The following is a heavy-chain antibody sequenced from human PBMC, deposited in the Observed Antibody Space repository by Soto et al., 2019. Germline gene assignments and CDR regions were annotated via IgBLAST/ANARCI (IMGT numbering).Heavy chain of an antibody. D-gene: IGHD6-13*01. CDR2: IRSKAYGGTT. V-gene: IGHV3-49*04. Sequence: SLRLSCTASGFTFGDYAMSCVRHSPGKWLEWVGFIRSKAYGGTTEYAASVKGRFTISRDDSKSIAYLQMNSLKTEDTAVYYCTRIEQQLVAAIVGMDVGGQGNTVTV. J-gene: IGHJ6*02. CDR3: TRIEQQLVAAIVGMDV. CDR1: GFTFGDYA.